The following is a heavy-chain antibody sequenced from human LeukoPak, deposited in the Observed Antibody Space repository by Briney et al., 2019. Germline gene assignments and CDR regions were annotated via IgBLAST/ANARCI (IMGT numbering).Heavy chain of an antibody. CDR2: IRNNGDNK. CDR1: GFTFSTYG. J-gene: IGHJ4*02. CDR3: VTSKGAGYFDY. V-gene: IGHV3-30*02. Sequence: GGSLRLSCAASGFTFSTYGMHWVRQAPGKGLEWVSFIRNNGDNKYYADSVRGRFTISRDNSKNTLYLHMNTLRTDDTAVYYCVTSKGAGYFDYWGQGTLVTVSS. D-gene: IGHD6-19*01.